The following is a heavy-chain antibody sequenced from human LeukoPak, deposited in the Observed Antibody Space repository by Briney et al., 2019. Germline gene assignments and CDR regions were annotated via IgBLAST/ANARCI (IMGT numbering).Heavy chain of an antibody. CDR1: GGSFSGYY. CDR2: INHSGST. CDR3: ARDNGDYLYDY. Sequence: SETLSLTCAVHGGSFSGYYWSWIRQPPGKGLEWIGEINHSGSTNYNPSLKSRVTISVDTSKNQFSLKLSSVTAADTAVYYCARDNGDYLYDYWGQGTLATVSS. V-gene: IGHV4-34*01. J-gene: IGHJ4*02. D-gene: IGHD4-17*01.